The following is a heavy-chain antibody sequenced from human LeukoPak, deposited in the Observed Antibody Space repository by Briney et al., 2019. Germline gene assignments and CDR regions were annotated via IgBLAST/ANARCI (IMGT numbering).Heavy chain of an antibody. CDR2: IKQDGSEK. J-gene: IGHJ4*02. V-gene: IGHV3-7*01. Sequence: GGSLRLSCAASGFIFSSYWMSWVRQAPGKGLGWVANIKQDGSEKYYVDSVKGRFTISRDNAKNSLYLQMNSLRAEDTAVYYCARDRSLASWGQGTLVTVSS. D-gene: IGHD1-1*01. CDR1: GFIFSSYW. CDR3: ARDRSLAS.